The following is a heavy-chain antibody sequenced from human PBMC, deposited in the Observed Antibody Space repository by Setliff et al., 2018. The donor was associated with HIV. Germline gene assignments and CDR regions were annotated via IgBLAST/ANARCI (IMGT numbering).Heavy chain of an antibody. V-gene: IGHV4-38-2*01. J-gene: IGHJ4*01. D-gene: IGHD3-3*01. CDR1: GYSITSDYY. Sequence: PSETLSLTCAVSGYSITSDYYWGWIRQPPGKGLEWIGSIYHSGSTAYNLALESRVSMSIDTSKNQFSLKLTSVTAADTAIYYCARGRDYTGSWFRPFYLDFWGHGNLVT. CDR2: IYHSGST. CDR3: ARGRDYTGSWFRPFYLDF.